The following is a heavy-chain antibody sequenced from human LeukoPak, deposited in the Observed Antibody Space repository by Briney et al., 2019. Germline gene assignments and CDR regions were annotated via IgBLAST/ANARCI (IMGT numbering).Heavy chain of an antibody. CDR2: ISSSSSYI. CDR1: GFTFSSYS. D-gene: IGHD5-18*01. V-gene: IGHV3-21*01. Sequence: GGSLRLSCAASGFTFSSYSMNWVRQAPGKGLEWVSSISSSSSYIYYADSVKGRFTISRDNAKNSLYLQMNSLRAEDTAVYYCARDSRYSYGYSDYWGQGTLVTVSS. CDR3: ARDSRYSYGYSDY. J-gene: IGHJ4*02.